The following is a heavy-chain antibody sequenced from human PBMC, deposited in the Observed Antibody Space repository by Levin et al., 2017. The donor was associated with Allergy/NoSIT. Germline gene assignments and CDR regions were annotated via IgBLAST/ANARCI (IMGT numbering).Heavy chain of an antibody. D-gene: IGHD3-9*01. CDR2: LNWSGDTT. Sequence: GESLKISCAASGFTFDDYGMHWVRQAPGKGLEWVSGLNWSGDTTGYADSVKGRFTISRDNAKNSLYLQMNGLTAEDTAFYYCVRDRRVSHWFADDWFDPWGQGTLVTVSS. CDR1: GFTFDDYG. J-gene: IGHJ5*02. CDR3: VRDRRVSHWFADDWFDP. V-gene: IGHV3-20*04.